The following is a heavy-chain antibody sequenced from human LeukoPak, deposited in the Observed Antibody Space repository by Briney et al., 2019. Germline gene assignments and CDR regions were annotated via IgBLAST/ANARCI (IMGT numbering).Heavy chain of an antibody. CDR2: IYYSGST. Sequence: PSEALSLTCSVSGGSMNSYYWSWIRQSPGKGLEWIGYIYYSGSTNYNPSLKSRVTISVDTSKNQFSLKLSSVTAADTAVYYCARHVWLQPFDYWGQGTLVTVSS. V-gene: IGHV4-59*08. D-gene: IGHD3-9*01. J-gene: IGHJ4*02. CDR3: ARHVWLQPFDY. CDR1: GGSMNSYY.